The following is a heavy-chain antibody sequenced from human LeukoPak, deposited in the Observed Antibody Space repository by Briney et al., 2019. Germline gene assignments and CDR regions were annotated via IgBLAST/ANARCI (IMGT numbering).Heavy chain of an antibody. Sequence: GGSLRLSCVGSGFTFSDAWMSWVRQAPGKGLEWVGRIKSKSDGGTIDYAAPVKGRFTISKNDSRNTLYLQINSLRAEDTAVYYCGKTTVGYSSGQKPAWPVDYWGQGTLVTVSS. V-gene: IGHV3-15*01. CDR1: GFTFSDAW. CDR2: IKSKSDGGTI. J-gene: IGHJ4*02. CDR3: GKTTVGYSSGQKPAWPVDY. D-gene: IGHD5-18*01.